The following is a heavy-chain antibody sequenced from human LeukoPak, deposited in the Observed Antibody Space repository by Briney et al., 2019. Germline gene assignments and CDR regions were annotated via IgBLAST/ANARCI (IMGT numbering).Heavy chain of an antibody. CDR1: GYTFTSYY. V-gene: IGHV1-46*03. J-gene: IGHJ6*03. Sequence: ASVKVSCKASGYTFTSYYMHWVRQAPGQGLEWMGIISPSGGSTSYAQKLQGRVTMTTDTSTSTAYMELRSLRSDDTAVYYCARCSSTSCQNMDVWGKGTTVTVSS. D-gene: IGHD2-2*01. CDR2: ISPSGGST. CDR3: ARCSSTSCQNMDV.